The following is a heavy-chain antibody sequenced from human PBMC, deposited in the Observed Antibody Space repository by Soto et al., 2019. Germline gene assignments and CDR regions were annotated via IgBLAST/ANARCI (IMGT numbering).Heavy chain of an antibody. Sequence: SETLCLTCTVSGASIRSYYWSWIRQPPGKGLEWIGYIYYSGSTNYNPSLKSRVTISVDTSKNQFSLKLSSVTAADTAVYYCARQYGDYVRGAFDIWGQGTMVTVSS. J-gene: IGHJ3*02. CDR1: GASIRSYY. CDR3: ARQYGDYVRGAFDI. D-gene: IGHD4-17*01. V-gene: IGHV4-59*01. CDR2: IYYSGST.